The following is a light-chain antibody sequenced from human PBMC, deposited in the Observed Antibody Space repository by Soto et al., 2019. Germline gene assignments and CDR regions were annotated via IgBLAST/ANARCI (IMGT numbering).Light chain of an antibody. CDR1: QYVGSR. J-gene: IGKJ1*01. Sequence: EIVLTQSPATLSSSPGETATLSCRASQYVGSRLAWYQHKPGQAPRLLIYYMSKRATGIPARFSGSGSGTDFTLTISSLAPDDFAIYYCHQRQSWPRTFGQGTKADI. V-gene: IGKV3-11*01. CDR2: YMS. CDR3: HQRQSWPRT.